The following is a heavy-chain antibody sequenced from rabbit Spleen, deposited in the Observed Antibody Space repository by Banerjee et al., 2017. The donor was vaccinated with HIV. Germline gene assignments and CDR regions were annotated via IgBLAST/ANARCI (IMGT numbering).Heavy chain of an antibody. CDR2: IDPVVGST. V-gene: IGHV1S47*01. CDR3: ARILVFSGSSYPYNL. CDR1: GFDFGNNA. Sequence: QEQLVESGGGLVQPEGSLTLTCKASGFDFGNNAICWVRQAPGKGLEWIGYIDPVVGSTNYASGVNGRFPISRHNAQNTLYLQLYSLTGADTATYFCARILVFSGSSYPYNLWGPGTLVTVS. D-gene: IGHD8-1*01. J-gene: IGHJ4*01.